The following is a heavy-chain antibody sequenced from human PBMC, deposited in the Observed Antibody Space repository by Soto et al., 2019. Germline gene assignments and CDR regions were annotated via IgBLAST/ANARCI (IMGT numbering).Heavy chain of an antibody. V-gene: IGHV4-59*08. Sequence: ETLSLTCTVSGGSINSYCWSWIRQPPGKGLEWIAYIFDSGNANYNPSLKSRVTISVDTSKNQFSLKLTPVTAADTAVYYCARHRRTTVAKFYFDNWGQGALVTVSS. J-gene: IGHJ4*02. CDR3: ARHRRTTVAKFYFDN. CDR2: IFDSGNA. CDR1: GGSINSYC. D-gene: IGHD4-4*01.